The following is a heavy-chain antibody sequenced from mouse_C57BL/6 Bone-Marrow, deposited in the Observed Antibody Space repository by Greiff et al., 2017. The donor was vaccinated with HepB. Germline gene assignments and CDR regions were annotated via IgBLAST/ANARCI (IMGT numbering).Heavy chain of an antibody. CDR1: GFTFTDYY. Sequence: DVHLVESGGGLVQPGGSLSLSCAASGFTFTDYYMSWVRQPPGKALEWLGFIRNKANGYTTEYSASVKGRFTISRDNSQSILYLHMNALRAEDSATYYGARCLITTVPYAMDYWGQGTSGTVSS. V-gene: IGHV7-3*01. CDR2: IRNKANGYTT. CDR3: ARCLITTVPYAMDY. D-gene: IGHD1-1*01. J-gene: IGHJ4*01.